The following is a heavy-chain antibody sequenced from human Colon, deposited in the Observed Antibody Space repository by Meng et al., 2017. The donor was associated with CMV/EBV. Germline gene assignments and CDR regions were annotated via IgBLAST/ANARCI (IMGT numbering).Heavy chain of an antibody. CDR2: IQSDGNT. Sequence: QLQLQGSGPGLVRPSETLSLPCSVSGAPISNFFWSWIRQSAGMRLEWIGRIQSDGNTYYNPSLKSRVTASQDTSKNQISLRLRSVTAADTAVYYCATGSGDFDHWGQGTLVTVSS. D-gene: IGHD1-26*01. CDR3: ATGSGDFDH. V-gene: IGHV4-4*07. J-gene: IGHJ4*02. CDR1: GAPISNFF.